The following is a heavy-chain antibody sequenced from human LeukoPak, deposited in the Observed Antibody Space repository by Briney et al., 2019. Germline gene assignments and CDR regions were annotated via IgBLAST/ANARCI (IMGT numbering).Heavy chain of an antibody. J-gene: IGHJ4*02. CDR2: ISGSGGST. Sequence: GRSLRLSCAASGFTFSSYGMSWVRQAPGKGQEWVSAISGSGGSTYYADSVKGRFTISRDNAKNSLSLQMNSLRAEDTAVYYCASNYLTLFDYWGQGALVTVSS. CDR1: GFTFSSYG. D-gene: IGHD1-7*01. CDR3: ASNYLTLFDY. V-gene: IGHV3-23*01.